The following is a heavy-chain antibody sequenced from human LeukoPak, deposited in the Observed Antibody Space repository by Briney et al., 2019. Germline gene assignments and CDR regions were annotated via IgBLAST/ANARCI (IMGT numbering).Heavy chain of an antibody. Sequence: ASVKVSCKASGGTFSSYAISWVRQAPGQGLEWMGGIIPIFGTANYAQKFQGRVTITADESTSTAYMELSSLRSEDTAVYYCARGGLRFLETDAFDIWGQGTMVTVSS. V-gene: IGHV1-69*13. CDR3: ARGGLRFLETDAFDI. J-gene: IGHJ3*02. CDR1: GGTFSSYA. D-gene: IGHD3-3*01. CDR2: IIPIFGTA.